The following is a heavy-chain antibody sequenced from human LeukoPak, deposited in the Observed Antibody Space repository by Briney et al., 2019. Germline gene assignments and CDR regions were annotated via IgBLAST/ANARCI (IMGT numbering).Heavy chain of an antibody. CDR2: ISYDGSNK. D-gene: IGHD4-17*01. Sequence: PGGSLRLSCAASGFTFSSYAMHWVRQAPGKGLEWVAVISYDGSNKYYADSVKGRFTISRDNSKNTLYLQMNSLGAEDTAVYYCARASSYGDYSRWGQGTLVTVSS. CDR1: GFTFSSYA. J-gene: IGHJ4*02. CDR3: ARASSYGDYSR. V-gene: IGHV3-30-3*01.